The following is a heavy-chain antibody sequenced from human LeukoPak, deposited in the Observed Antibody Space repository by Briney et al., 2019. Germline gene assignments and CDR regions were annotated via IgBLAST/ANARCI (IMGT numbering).Heavy chain of an antibody. V-gene: IGHV3-74*01. J-gene: IGHJ4*02. CDR1: GFTFSSYW. Sequence: GGSLRLSCAASGFTFSSYWMHWVRHTPGKGLVWVSRINNDGSLTNYADSVKGRFTISRDNAKNTLYLQMNSLRAEDTAVYYCARPGIALAGDYWGQGALVTVSS. D-gene: IGHD6-19*01. CDR2: INNDGSLT. CDR3: ARPGIALAGDY.